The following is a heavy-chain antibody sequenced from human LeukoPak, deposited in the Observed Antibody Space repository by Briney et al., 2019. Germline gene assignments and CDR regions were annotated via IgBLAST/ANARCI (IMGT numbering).Heavy chain of an antibody. CDR3: ARRSSSSSWGHYFDY. Sequence: GESLKISCKGSGYSFTSYWIGWVRQMPGKGLEWMGIIYPGDSDTRYSPSFQGQVTISADKSISTAYLQWSSLKASDTAMYYCARRSSSSSWGHYFDYWGQGTLVTVSS. D-gene: IGHD6-13*01. J-gene: IGHJ4*02. V-gene: IGHV5-51*01. CDR1: GYSFTSYW. CDR2: IYPGDSDT.